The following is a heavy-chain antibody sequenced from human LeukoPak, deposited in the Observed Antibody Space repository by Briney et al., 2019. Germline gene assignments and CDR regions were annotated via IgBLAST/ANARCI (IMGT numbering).Heavy chain of an antibody. D-gene: IGHD3-22*01. V-gene: IGHV3-30*18. CDR2: ISYDGSNK. CDR1: GFTFSSYG. J-gene: IGHJ6*02. Sequence: TGGSLRLSCAASGFTFSSYGMHWVRQAPGKGLEWVALISYDGSNKYYADSVKGRFTISRDNSKNTLYLQMNSLRAEDTAVYYCAKALRPITMIVVVIKDMDVWGQGTTVTVSS. CDR3: AKALRPITMIVVVIKDMDV.